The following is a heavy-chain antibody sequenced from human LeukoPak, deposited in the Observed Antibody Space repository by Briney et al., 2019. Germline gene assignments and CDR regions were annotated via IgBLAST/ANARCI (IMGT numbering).Heavy chain of an antibody. CDR3: ARDTGPLWFGELLSNAFDI. V-gene: IGHV1-2*02. CDR2: INPNSGDT. CDR1: GYTFTGYY. Sequence: ASVKVSCKASGYTFTGYYLHWVRQAPGQGLEWMGWINPNSGDTNYAQKFQGRVTMTRDTSISTAYMELSRLRSDDTAVYYCARDTGPLWFGELLSNAFDIWGQGTMVTVSS. D-gene: IGHD3-10*01. J-gene: IGHJ3*02.